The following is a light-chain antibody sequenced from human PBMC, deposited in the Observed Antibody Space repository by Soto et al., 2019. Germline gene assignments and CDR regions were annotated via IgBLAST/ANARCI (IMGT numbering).Light chain of an antibody. V-gene: IGLV2-23*01. CDR2: EAT. Sequence: QSALTQPASVSGSPGQSITISCTGTSSDVGSYNLVSWYQQHPGKAPKLMIYEATKRPSGVSNRFSASKSGNTASLTISGLQAEDEGDYYCCSYVGSSTNWVFGGGTKVTVL. CDR1: SSDVGSYNL. J-gene: IGLJ3*02. CDR3: CSYVGSSTNWV.